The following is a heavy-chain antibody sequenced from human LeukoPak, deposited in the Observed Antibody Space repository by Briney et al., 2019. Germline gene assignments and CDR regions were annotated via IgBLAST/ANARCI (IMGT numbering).Heavy chain of an antibody. CDR3: AVPAAHLAYYGSGAPNDY. J-gene: IGHJ4*02. CDR1: GFTFSDYY. CDR2: ISSSGSTI. V-gene: IGHV3-11*01. D-gene: IGHD3-10*01. Sequence: PGGSLRLSCAASGFTFSDYYMSWTRQAPGKGLEWVSYISSSGSTIYYADSVKGRFTISRDNAKNSLYLQMNSLRAGDTAVYYCAVPAAHLAYYGSGAPNDYWGQGPLVIVSS.